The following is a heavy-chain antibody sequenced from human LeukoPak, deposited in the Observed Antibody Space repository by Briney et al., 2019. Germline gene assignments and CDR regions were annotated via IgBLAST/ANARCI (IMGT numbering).Heavy chain of an antibody. CDR1: GFTFSSYA. V-gene: IGHV3-23*01. Sequence: AGGSLRLSCAASGFTFSSYAMSWVRQAPGKGLEWVSAISGSGGSTYYADSVKGRFTISRDNSKNTLYLQMNSLRAEDTAVYYCAKALSADFWSGYHPWGQGTLVTVSS. J-gene: IGHJ4*02. CDR3: AKALSADFWSGYHP. D-gene: IGHD3-3*01. CDR2: ISGSGGST.